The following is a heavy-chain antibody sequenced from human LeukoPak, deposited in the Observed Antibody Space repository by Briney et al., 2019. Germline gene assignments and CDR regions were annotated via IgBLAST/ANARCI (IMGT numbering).Heavy chain of an antibody. Sequence: GGSLRLSCAASGFTFTSSAMRWVRQAPGKGLEWVSANSGSGVSTYYADSVKGRFTISRDNSKNTLYLQMNSLRVEDTAIYYCAAPLTLAATAYWGQGTLVTVSS. CDR1: GFTFTSSA. D-gene: IGHD2-15*01. J-gene: IGHJ4*02. V-gene: IGHV3-23*01. CDR3: AAPLTLAATAY. CDR2: NSGSGVST.